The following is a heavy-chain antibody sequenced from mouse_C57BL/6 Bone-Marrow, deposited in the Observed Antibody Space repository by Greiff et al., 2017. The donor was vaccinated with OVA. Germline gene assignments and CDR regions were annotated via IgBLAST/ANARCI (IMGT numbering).Heavy chain of an antibody. CDR1: GFTFSDYY. CDR2: INYDGSST. Sequence: DVKLVESEGGLVQPGSSMKLSCTASGFTFSDYYLAWVRQVPEKGLEWVANINYDGSSTYYLDSLKSRFIISRDNAKNILYLQMSSLKSEDTATYFCARGATVVATDYWGQGTTLTVSS. D-gene: IGHD1-1*01. J-gene: IGHJ2*01. V-gene: IGHV5-16*01. CDR3: ARGATVVATDY.